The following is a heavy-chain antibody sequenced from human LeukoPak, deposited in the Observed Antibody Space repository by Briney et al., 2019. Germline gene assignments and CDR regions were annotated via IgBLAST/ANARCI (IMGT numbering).Heavy chain of an antibody. CDR2: ISSSSSYI. CDR3: ARFTAVAGFDY. V-gene: IGHV3-21*01. CDR1: GFTFSSYS. J-gene: IGHJ4*02. Sequence: GGSLRLSCAAPGFTFSSYSMNWVRQAPGKGLEWVSSISSSSSYIYYADSVKGRFTISRDNAKNSLYLQMNSLRAEDTAVYYCARFTAVAGFDYWGQGTLVTVSS. D-gene: IGHD6-19*01.